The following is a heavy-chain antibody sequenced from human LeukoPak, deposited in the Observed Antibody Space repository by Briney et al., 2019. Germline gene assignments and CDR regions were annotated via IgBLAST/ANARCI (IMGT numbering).Heavy chain of an antibody. CDR2: ISWNSGSI. CDR1: GFTFSSYA. CDR3: AKGVGATHYYGMDV. Sequence: GGSLRLSCAASGFTFSSYAMHWVRQAPGKGLEWVSGISWNSGSIGYADSVKGRFTISRDNAKNSLYLQMNSLRAEDTALYYCAKGVGATHYYGMDVWGQGTTVTVSS. J-gene: IGHJ6*02. D-gene: IGHD1-26*01. V-gene: IGHV3-9*01.